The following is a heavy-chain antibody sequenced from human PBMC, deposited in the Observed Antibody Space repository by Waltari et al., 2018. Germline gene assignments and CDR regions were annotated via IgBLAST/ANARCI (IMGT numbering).Heavy chain of an antibody. Sequence: QLQLQESGPGLVKPSAPLSLTCTVSGGSISSSSYYWGWIRQPPGKGLEWIGSIYYSGSTYYNPSLKSRVTISVDTSKNQFSLKLSSVTAADTAVYYCARVSGGYYTDYWGQGTLVTVSS. CDR2: IYYSGST. V-gene: IGHV4-39*07. J-gene: IGHJ4*02. CDR1: GGSISSSSYY. CDR3: ARVSGGYYTDY. D-gene: IGHD6-25*01.